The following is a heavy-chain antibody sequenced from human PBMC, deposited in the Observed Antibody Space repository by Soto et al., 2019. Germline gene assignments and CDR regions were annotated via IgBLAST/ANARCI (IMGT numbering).Heavy chain of an antibody. Sequence: SETLSLTCNVSGGSVNSGSYYWGWVRQPPGKGLEWIGEINPSGSTNYNPSLKSRVTISVDTSNNQFSLNVNSVTAADTAVYYCARGRITMLHWGQGTLVTVSS. CDR1: GGSVNSGSYY. J-gene: IGHJ4*02. D-gene: IGHD3-10*02. CDR2: INPSGST. CDR3: ARGRITMLH. V-gene: IGHV4-39*07.